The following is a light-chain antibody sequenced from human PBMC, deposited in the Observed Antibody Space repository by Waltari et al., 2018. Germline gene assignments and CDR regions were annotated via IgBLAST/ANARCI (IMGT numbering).Light chain of an antibody. CDR3: QQYNSYSPMYT. CDR2: KAS. CDR1: QSISSW. V-gene: IGKV1-5*03. Sequence: IQMTQSHSTLSASVRIIITITCRASQSISSWLAWEQQKPGKAPQLLIYKASSLESGVPSRFSGSGSGTEFTLTISSLQPDDFATYYCQQYNSYSPMYTFGQGTKLEIK. J-gene: IGKJ2*01.